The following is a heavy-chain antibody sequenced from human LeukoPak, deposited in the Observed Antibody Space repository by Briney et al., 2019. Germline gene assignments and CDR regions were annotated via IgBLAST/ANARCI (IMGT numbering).Heavy chain of an antibody. CDR1: GYSISSGYY. Sequence: SETLSLTCAVSGYSISSGYYWGWIRQPPGKGLEWIGYIYYSGSTNYNPSLKSRVTISVDTSKNQFSLKLSSVTAADTAVYYCARELAARPTFGFYYWGQGTLVTVSS. V-gene: IGHV4-61*01. CDR3: ARELAARPTFGFYY. D-gene: IGHD6-6*01. CDR2: IYYSGST. J-gene: IGHJ4*02.